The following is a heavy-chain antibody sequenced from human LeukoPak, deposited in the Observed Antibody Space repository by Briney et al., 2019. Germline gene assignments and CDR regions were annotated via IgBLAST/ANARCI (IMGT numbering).Heavy chain of an antibody. CDR3: AKTTVGYSSGRYPGWPADC. J-gene: IGHJ4*02. CDR1: GFTFNAYA. Sequence: GGSLRLSCAASGFTFNAYAIYWVRQAPGKGLEWVSGICGSGGCTYYSDSVKGRFTISRDNSKNTVYLQMNSLTADDTAVYYCAKTTVGYSSGRYPGWPADCWGQGTLVTVSP. D-gene: IGHD6-19*01. CDR2: ICGSGGCT. V-gene: IGHV3-23*01.